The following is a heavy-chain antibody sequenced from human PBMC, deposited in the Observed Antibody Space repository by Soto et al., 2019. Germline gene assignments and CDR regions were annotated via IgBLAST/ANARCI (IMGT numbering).Heavy chain of an antibody. J-gene: IGHJ4*02. CDR1: GGSISSGGYY. V-gene: IGHV4-31*03. CDR2: IYSSGST. Sequence: QVQLQESGPGLVKPSQTLSLTCTVSGGSISSGGYYWTWIRQHPGKGMEWIGYIYSSGSTYYNPSLKSRVIISVDTSKNQYSLKLSSVTAADTAIYYCARGGGHDYSDYGYDYWGQGTLVTVSS. CDR3: ARGGGHDYSDYGYDY. D-gene: IGHD4-17*01.